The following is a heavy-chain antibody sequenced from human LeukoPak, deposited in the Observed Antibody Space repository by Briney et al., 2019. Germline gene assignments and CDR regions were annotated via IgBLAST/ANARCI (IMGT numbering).Heavy chain of an antibody. J-gene: IGHJ6*02. V-gene: IGHV3-53*01. Sequence: PGGSLRLSCAASGFTVSSNYMSWVRQAPGKGLEWVSVIYSGGSTYYADSVKGRFTISRDNSKNTLYLQMNSLRAGDTAVYYCARGDRSSGPHIYGMDVWGQGTTVTVSS. CDR3: ARGDRSSGPHIYGMDV. D-gene: IGHD3-22*01. CDR1: GFTVSSNY. CDR2: IYSGGST.